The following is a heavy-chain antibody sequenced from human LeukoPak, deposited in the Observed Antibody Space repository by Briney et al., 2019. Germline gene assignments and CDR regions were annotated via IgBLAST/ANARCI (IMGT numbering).Heavy chain of an antibody. CDR3: ARHREDWGFDS. V-gene: IGHV4-59*01. D-gene: IGHD7-27*01. J-gene: IGHJ4*02. CDR1: GGSISSYY. CDR2: MYYGGRT. Sequence: SETLSLTCTVSGGSISSYYWSWIRQPPGKGLEWIGYMYYGGRTNYNPSLKSRVTISIDTSKNQFSLKLSSVTAADTAVYYCARHREDWGFDSWGQGTLVTVSS.